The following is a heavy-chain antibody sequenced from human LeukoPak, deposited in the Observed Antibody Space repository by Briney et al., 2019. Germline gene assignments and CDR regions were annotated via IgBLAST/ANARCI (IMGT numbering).Heavy chain of an antibody. D-gene: IGHD3-22*01. CDR1: GGSFSGYY. V-gene: IGHV4-34*01. J-gene: IGHJ4*02. Sequence: SETLSLTCAVYGGSFSGYYWSWIRQPPGKGLEWIGEINHSGSTNYNPSLKSRVTISVDTSKNQFSLKLSSVTAADTAVYYCARLLYDSSGYYYAFDYWGQGTLVTVSS. CDR3: ARLLYDSSGYYYAFDY. CDR2: INHSGST.